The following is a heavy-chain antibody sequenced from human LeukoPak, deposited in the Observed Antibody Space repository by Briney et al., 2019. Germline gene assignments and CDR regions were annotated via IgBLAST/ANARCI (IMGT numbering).Heavy chain of an antibody. CDR3: ARQSATAAYDY. V-gene: IGHV4-38-2*01. CDR1: GYSISSGYY. D-gene: IGHD6-13*01. CDR2: IYHSGST. J-gene: IGHJ4*02. Sequence: PSETLSLTCAVSGYSISSGYYWGWVRQPPGKGLEWIGSIYHSGSTYYNPSLKSRVTISVDTSKNQFSLKLSSVTAADTAVYYCARQSATAAYDYGGQGTLVIVSS.